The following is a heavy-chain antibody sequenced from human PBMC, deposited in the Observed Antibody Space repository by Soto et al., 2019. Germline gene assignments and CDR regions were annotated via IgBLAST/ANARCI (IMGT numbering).Heavy chain of an antibody. CDR3: ARRSSGWYFDY. D-gene: IGHD6-19*01. CDR2: ISGSGGST. Sequence: PGGSLRLSCAASGFTFSSYAMSLGRQAPGKGLEWVSAISGSGGSTYYADSVKGRFTISRDNSKNTLYLQMNSLRAEDTAVYYCARRSSGWYFDYWGLGTLVTVSS. J-gene: IGHJ4*02. V-gene: IGHV3-23*01. CDR1: GFTFSSYA.